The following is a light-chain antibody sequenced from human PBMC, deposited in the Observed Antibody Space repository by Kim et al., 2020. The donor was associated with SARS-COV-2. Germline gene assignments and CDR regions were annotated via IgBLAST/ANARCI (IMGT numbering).Light chain of an antibody. CDR1: NIGSKS. Sequence: APGTAARITCGGNNIGSKSVHWYQQKPGQAPVLVIYYDSDRPSGIPERFSGSSSGNTATLTLSRVEAGDEADYYCQVWDSSSDHWVFGGGTQLTVL. CDR2: YDS. J-gene: IGLJ3*02. V-gene: IGLV3-21*04. CDR3: QVWDSSSDHWV.